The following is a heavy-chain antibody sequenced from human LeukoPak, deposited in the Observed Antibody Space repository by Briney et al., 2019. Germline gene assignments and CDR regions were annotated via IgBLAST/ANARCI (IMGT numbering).Heavy chain of an antibody. CDR2: ISSSGSSI. D-gene: IGHD3-22*01. Sequence: PGGSLRLSCAASGFTFSDYYMSWIRQAPGKGLEWVSYISSSGSSIYCADSVKGRFTISRDNAKNSLYLQLNSLRAEDTAVYYCARVAGPGYDGGGYWRWGPGTLVTVSS. J-gene: IGHJ4*02. CDR3: ARVAGPGYDGGGYWR. V-gene: IGHV3-11*01. CDR1: GFTFSDYY.